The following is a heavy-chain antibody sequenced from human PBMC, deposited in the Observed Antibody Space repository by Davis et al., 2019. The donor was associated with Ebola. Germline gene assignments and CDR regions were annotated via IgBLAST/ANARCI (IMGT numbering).Heavy chain of an antibody. V-gene: IGHV3-73*01. CDR3: TRGAPYFMDV. J-gene: IGHJ6*02. CDR1: GLILSGSS. D-gene: IGHD2/OR15-2a*01. CDR2: IRNKNDGDVT. Sequence: GESLKISCAASGLILSGSSLHWVRQASGKGLEWVGRIRNKNDGDVTSYGASAEGRFTISRDDSKNTAYLQVNSLKTEDTAVYYCTRGAPYFMDVWGQGTTVTVSS.